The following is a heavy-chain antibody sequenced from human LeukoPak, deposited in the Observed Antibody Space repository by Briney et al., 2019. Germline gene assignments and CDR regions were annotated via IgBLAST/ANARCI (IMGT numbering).Heavy chain of an antibody. Sequence: ASVKVSDKASGYTFTSYGISWVRQAPGQGLEWMGWISAYNGNTNYAQKLQGRVTMTTDTSTSTAYRELRSLRSDDTAVYYCASSSRGYYYYGMDVWGQETTVTVSS. J-gene: IGHJ6*02. CDR1: GYTFTSYG. CDR2: ISAYNGNT. CDR3: ASSSRGYYYYGMDV. V-gene: IGHV1-18*01. D-gene: IGHD6-13*01.